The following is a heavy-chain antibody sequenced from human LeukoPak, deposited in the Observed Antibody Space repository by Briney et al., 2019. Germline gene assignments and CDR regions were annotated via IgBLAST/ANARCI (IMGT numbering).Heavy chain of an antibody. D-gene: IGHD4-17*01. CDR2: ISVGSSTI. CDR1: GGSISSYY. CDR3: ARGETAVTSYLHF. J-gene: IGHJ4*02. Sequence: ETLSLTCTVSGGSISSYYWSWIRQPPGKGLEWLSFISVGSSTIYYADSVKGRFTISRDNAKNSLYLQMNSLRDEDTAVYYCARGETAVTSYLHFGGQGTLVTVTS. V-gene: IGHV3-48*02.